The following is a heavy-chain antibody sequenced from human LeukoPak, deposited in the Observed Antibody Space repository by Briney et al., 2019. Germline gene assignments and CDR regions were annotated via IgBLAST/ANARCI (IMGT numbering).Heavy chain of an antibody. Sequence: TGGSLRLSCAASGFTFDDYAMHWVRQAPGKGLEWVSGISWNSGSIGYADSVKGRFTISRDNAKNSLYLQMNSLRAEDTALYYCAKDGGGYCTNGVCLGGMDVWGQGTTATVSS. J-gene: IGHJ6*02. CDR1: GFTFDDYA. D-gene: IGHD2-8*01. V-gene: IGHV3-9*01. CDR3: AKDGGGYCTNGVCLGGMDV. CDR2: ISWNSGSI.